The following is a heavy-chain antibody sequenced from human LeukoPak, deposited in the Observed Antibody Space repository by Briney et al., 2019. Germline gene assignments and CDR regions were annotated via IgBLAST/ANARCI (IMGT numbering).Heavy chain of an antibody. V-gene: IGHV4-30-4*01. D-gene: IGHD5-18*01. Sequence: SWVRQPPGKGLEWIGCFFCTGKTFYNPSLQSRVAISGDTAKNQVSLRVTSVTAADTALYYCARTGFTYGSAGSWGQGTLVTVSA. CDR2: FFCTGKT. J-gene: IGHJ5*02. CDR3: ARTGFTYGSAGS.